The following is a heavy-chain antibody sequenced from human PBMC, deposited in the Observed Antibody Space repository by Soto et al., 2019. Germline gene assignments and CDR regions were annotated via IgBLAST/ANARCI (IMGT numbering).Heavy chain of an antibody. V-gene: IGHV4-4*02. J-gene: IGHJ6*02. CDR2: IYHSGST. CDR1: GGSISSSNW. CDR3: ARLTYYDILTGPPIYYGMDV. D-gene: IGHD3-9*01. Sequence: SETLSLTCAVSGGSISSSNWWSWVRQPPGKGLEWIGEIYHSGSTNYNPSLKGRVTISVDKSKNQFSLKLSSVTAADTAVYYCARLTYYDILTGPPIYYGMDVWGQGTTVTVSS.